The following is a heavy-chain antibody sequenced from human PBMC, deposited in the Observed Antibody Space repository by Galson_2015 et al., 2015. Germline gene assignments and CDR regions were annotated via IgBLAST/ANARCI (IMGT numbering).Heavy chain of an antibody. CDR2: IYSGGST. V-gene: IGHV3-53*01. CDR3: ARSSSLFGGFDY. CDR1: GFTVSSNY. J-gene: IGHJ4*02. Sequence: ALSLCCAASGFTVSSNYMSWVRQAPGKGLQWVSVIYSGGSTYYAESVKSRFTISRDNSKNTLYLQMNSLRAEDTAVYYCARSSSLFGGFDYWGQGTLVTVSS. D-gene: IGHD6-13*01.